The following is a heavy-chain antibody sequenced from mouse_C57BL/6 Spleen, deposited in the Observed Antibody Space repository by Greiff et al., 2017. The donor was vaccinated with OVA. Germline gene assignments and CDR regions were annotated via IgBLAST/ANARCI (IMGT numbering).Heavy chain of an antibody. CDR2: IWSGGST. Sequence: QVQLQQSGPGLVQPSQSLSITCTVSGFSLTSYGVHWVRQSPGKGLEWLGVIWSGGSTDYNAAFISRLSISKDNSKSQVFFKMNSLQADDTAIYYCARKTITTVPHYYAMDYWGQGTSVTVSS. CDR3: ARKTITTVPHYYAMDY. V-gene: IGHV2-2*01. D-gene: IGHD1-1*01. CDR1: GFSLTSYG. J-gene: IGHJ4*01.